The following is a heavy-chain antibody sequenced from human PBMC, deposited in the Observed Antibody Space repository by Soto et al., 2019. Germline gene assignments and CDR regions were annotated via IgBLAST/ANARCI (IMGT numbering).Heavy chain of an antibody. V-gene: IGHV1-18*01. CDR3: ARSPFYGSGSVNWFDP. D-gene: IGHD3-10*01. CDR1: GYTFTSYG. Sequence: ASVKVSCKASGYTFTSYGISWVRQAPGQGLEWMGWISAYNGNTNYAQKLQGRVTMTTDTSTSTAYMELRSLRSDDTAVYYCARSPFYGSGSVNWFDPWGQGTLVTVSS. CDR2: ISAYNGNT. J-gene: IGHJ5*02.